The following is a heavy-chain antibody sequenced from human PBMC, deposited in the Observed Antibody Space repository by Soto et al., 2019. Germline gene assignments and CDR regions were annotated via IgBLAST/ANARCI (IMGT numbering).Heavy chain of an antibody. V-gene: IGHV4-4*02. D-gene: IGHD3-3*01. J-gene: IGHJ5*02. CDR1: GGSISSSNW. CDR2: IYHSGST. CDR3: ARAPLYDFWSGYPYNWFDP. Sequence: SETLSLTCAVSGGSISSSNWWSWVRQPPGKGLEWIGEIYHSGSTNYNPSLKSRVTISVDKSKNQFSLKLSSVTAADTAVYYCARAPLYDFWSGYPYNWFDPWGQGTLVTVSS.